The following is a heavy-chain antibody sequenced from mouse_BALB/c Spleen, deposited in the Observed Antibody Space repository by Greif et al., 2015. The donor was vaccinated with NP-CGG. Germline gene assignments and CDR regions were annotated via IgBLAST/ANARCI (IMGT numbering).Heavy chain of an antibody. Sequence: QVHVKQSGAELVKPGASVKLSCKASGYTFTSYWMHWVKQRPGQGLEWIGEINPSNGRTNYNEKSKSKATLTVDKSSSTAYMQLSSLTSEDSAVYYCARRYYYGSSPLFAYWGQGTLVTVSA. J-gene: IGHJ3*01. CDR2: INPSNGRT. D-gene: IGHD1-1*01. CDR3: ARRYYYGSSPLFAY. V-gene: IGHV1S81*02. CDR1: GYTFTSYW.